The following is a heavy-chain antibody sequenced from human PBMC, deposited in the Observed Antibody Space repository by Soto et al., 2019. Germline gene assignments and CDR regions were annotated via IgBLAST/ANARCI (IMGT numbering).Heavy chain of an antibody. D-gene: IGHD3-22*01. V-gene: IGHV4-59*01. Sequence: PSETLSLTCTVSGSSISSYYWNWIRQPPGKGLEWIGYLYHSGSTNYNPSLKSRVTISVDTSKNHFSLRLSSVTAADTAVYYCARAHSGGYYFDYWGQGTPVTVSS. CDR2: LYHSGST. CDR1: GSSISSYY. J-gene: IGHJ4*02. CDR3: ARAHSGGYYFDY.